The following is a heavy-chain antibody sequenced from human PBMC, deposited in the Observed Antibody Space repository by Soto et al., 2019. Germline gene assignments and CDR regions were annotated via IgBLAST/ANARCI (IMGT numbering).Heavy chain of an antibody. CDR1: GGSISSSSYY. V-gene: IGHV4-39*01. J-gene: IGHJ6*02. CDR2: IYYSGST. D-gene: IGHD5-18*01. Sequence: SSETLSLTCTVSGGSISSSSYYWGWIRQPPGKGLEWIGSIYYSGSTYYNPSLKSRVTISVDTSKNQFSLKLSSVTAADTAVYYCARYRLIYSYGYYYYYGMDVWGQGTTVTVS. CDR3: ARYRLIYSYGYYYYYGMDV.